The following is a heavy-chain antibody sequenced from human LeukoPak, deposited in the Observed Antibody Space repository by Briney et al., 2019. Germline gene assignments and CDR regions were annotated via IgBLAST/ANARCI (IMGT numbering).Heavy chain of an antibody. J-gene: IGHJ6*03. CDR1: GFTFSNYS. V-gene: IGHV3-48*01. CDR3: AREFVLRYFEGYMDV. CDR2: ISSGSGTI. Sequence: GGSLRLSCAASGFTFSNYSMNWVRQAPGKGLEWLSYISSGSGTIYYADSVKGRFTISRDNAKNLLYLQMNRLRAEDTAVYYCAREFVLRYFEGYMDVWGKGTTVTVSS. D-gene: IGHD3-9*01.